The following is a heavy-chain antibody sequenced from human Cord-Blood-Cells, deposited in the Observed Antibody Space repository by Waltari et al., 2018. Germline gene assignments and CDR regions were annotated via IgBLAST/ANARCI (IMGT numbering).Heavy chain of an antibody. CDR3: ARRGYYYGSGSAFDI. Sequence: QVQLQQWGAGLLKPSETLSLTCAVYGGSFSGYYWSWIRQPPGKGLEWIGEINHSGSTNCNPSRKSRVTISVDTSKNQFSLKLSSVTAADTAVYYCARRGYYYGSGSAFDIWGQGTMVTVSS. J-gene: IGHJ3*02. D-gene: IGHD3-10*01. CDR2: INHSGST. V-gene: IGHV4-34*01. CDR1: GGSFSGYY.